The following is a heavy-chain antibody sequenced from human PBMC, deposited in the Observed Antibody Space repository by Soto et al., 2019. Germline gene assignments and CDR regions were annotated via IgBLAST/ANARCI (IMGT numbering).Heavy chain of an antibody. D-gene: IGHD2-15*01. Sequence: PGGSLRLSCAASGFTFSSYGMHWVRQAPGKGLEWVAVIWYDGSNKYYADSVKGRFTISRDNSKNTLYLQMNSLRADDTAVYYCATATYYYYYGMDVWGQGTTVTVSS. CDR3: ATATYYYYYGMDV. J-gene: IGHJ6*02. CDR2: IWYDGSNK. CDR1: GFTFSSYG. V-gene: IGHV3-30*02.